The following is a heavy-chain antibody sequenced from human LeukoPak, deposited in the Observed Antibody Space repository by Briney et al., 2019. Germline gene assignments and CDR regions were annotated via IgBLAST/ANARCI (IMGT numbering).Heavy chain of an antibody. CDR3: ARARGEMAATSYFDY. D-gene: IGHD5-24*01. CDR2: ISSGSTYI. CDR1: GFTFSSYS. Sequence: GGSLRLSCAASGFTFSSYSMNWVRQAPGKGLEWVSSISSGSTYIFYADSLKGRFTVSRDNPKNSLYLQMNSLRAEGTAVYYCARARGEMAATSYFDYWGQGTLVTVSS. V-gene: IGHV3-21*01. J-gene: IGHJ4*02.